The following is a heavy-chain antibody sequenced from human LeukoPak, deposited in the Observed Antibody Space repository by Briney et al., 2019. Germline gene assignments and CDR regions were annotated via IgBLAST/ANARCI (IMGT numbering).Heavy chain of an antibody. Sequence: SETLSLTCTVSGGSISSYYWSWIRQPAGKGLEWIGRIYTSGSTNYNPSLKSRVTMSVDTSKNQFSLKLSSVTAADTAIYYCARVTGYMIEDYFDYWGQGTLVTVSS. J-gene: IGHJ4*02. V-gene: IGHV4-4*07. CDR1: GGSISSYY. CDR3: ARVTGYMIEDYFDY. D-gene: IGHD3-22*01. CDR2: IYTSGST.